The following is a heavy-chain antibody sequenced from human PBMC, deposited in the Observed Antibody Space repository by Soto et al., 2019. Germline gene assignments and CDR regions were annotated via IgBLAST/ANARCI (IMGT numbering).Heavy chain of an antibody. Sequence: EQLVESGGGLVKPGGSLRLSCAGSGFTFSDYYMTWIRQAPGKGLEWVSYISSTTGTIYYADSVKGRFTISRDNARDLLYLQMNTPRADDTAVYYCARVGQDYYYGMDVWGQGTTVTVSS. J-gene: IGHJ6*02. D-gene: IGHD1-26*01. CDR2: ISSTTGTI. V-gene: IGHV3-11*01. CDR1: GFTFSDYY. CDR3: ARVGQDYYYGMDV.